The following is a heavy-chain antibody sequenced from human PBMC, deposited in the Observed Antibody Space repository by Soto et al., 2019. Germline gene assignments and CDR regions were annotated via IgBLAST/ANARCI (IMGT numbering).Heavy chain of an antibody. J-gene: IGHJ4*02. CDR3: ARDNNWSFDY. Sequence: EVQLVESGGGLVQPGGSLRLSCAASGFTFSTYSMNWVRQAPGKGLEWISYISPSSSAIYYADSVKGRFTISRDKAKNSLDLQMNSLRAEDTAVYYCARDNNWSFDYWGQGILVTVSS. V-gene: IGHV3-48*01. CDR2: ISPSSSAI. D-gene: IGHD1-1*01. CDR1: GFTFSTYS.